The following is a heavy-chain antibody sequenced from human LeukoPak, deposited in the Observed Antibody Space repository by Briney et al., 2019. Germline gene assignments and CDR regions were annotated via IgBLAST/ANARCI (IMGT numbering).Heavy chain of an antibody. J-gene: IGHJ3*01. Sequence: GESLKISWKGSGYIFSTYWISWVREVPGKGLEWMGIIYPGDSDTRYSPSFQGQVPLSADKSVSTAYLHWSSLKASDTAIYYGARPNITSYYDSRGSDAFDVWGQGRSVTVSS. V-gene: IGHV5-51*01. CDR2: IYPGDSDT. D-gene: IGHD3-22*01. CDR1: GYIFSTYW. CDR3: ARPNITSYYDSRGSDAFDV.